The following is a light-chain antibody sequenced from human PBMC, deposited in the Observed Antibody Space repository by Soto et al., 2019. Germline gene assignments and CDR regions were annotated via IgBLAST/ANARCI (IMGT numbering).Light chain of an antibody. CDR3: QSYDTSLSGGSV. V-gene: IGLV1-40*01. Sequence: QSVLTQSPSVSGAPGQRVSISCTGTSSNIGAGFDVHWYQQLPATAPKLLIYGNNNRPSGVPDRFSVSKSGTSASLAITGLQAEDEADYYCQSYDTSLSGGSVFGTGTKVTVL. J-gene: IGLJ1*01. CDR1: SSNIGAGFD. CDR2: GNN.